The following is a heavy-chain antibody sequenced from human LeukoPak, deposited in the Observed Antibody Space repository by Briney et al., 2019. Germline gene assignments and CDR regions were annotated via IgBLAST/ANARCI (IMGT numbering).Heavy chain of an antibody. Sequence: GGALRLSCAASGFTFSSYGMHWVRQPPCKGREGVAVISYDGSNKYYADSVKGRFTISRDNSKNTLYLQMNSLRAEDTAVYYCAKDTPYNYYDSSGYFGYWGQGTLVTVSS. CDR3: AKDTPYNYYDSSGYFGY. J-gene: IGHJ4*02. D-gene: IGHD3-22*01. CDR2: ISYDGSNK. CDR1: GFTFSSYG. V-gene: IGHV3-30*18.